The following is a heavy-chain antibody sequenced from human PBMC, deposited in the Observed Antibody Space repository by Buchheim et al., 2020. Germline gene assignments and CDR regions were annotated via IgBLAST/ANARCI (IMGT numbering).Heavy chain of an antibody. CDR2: IRYDGSNK. CDR3: AKGGYCSGGSCPLYYYYGMDG. D-gene: IGHD2-15*01. V-gene: IGHV3-30*02. J-gene: IGHJ6*02. CDR1: GFTFSSYG. Sequence: QVQLVESGGGVVQPGRSLRLSCAASGFTFSSYGMHWVRQAPGKGLEWVAFIRYDGSNKYYADSVKGRFTISRDNSKNTLYLQMNSLRAEDTAVYYCAKGGYCSGGSCPLYYYYGMDGWGQGTT.